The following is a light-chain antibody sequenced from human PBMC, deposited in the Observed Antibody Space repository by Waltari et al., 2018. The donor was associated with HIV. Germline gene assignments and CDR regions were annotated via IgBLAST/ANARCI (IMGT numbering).Light chain of an antibody. J-gene: IGKJ1*01. V-gene: IGKV3-20*01. CDR2: GAS. CDR1: QTISSTY. CDR3: QQYIGSPRT. Sequence: EIALTQSPGTPSLSPGARATLSCRASQTISSTYLAWYQQKPGQAPRLLIYGASSRATGIPDRFSGSGSGTDFTLTISSLEPEDCAVYYCQQYIGSPRTFGQGTKVELK.